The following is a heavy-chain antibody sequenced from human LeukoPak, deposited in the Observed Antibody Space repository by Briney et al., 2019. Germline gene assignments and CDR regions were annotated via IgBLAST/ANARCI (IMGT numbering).Heavy chain of an antibody. D-gene: IGHD2-15*01. CDR1: GFTLADYT. Sequence: GSLRLSCAVSGFTLADYTIGWVRQAPGKGLEWLAFTRSKVVGETTEYAASVKGRFTMSRDDSKNVAYLQMSSLKTEDTAVYYCAKGHRYCTSGNCNSAVDYWGQGTLVTVSS. J-gene: IGHJ4*02. CDR2: TRSKVVGETT. CDR3: AKGHRYCTSGNCNSAVDY. V-gene: IGHV3-49*04.